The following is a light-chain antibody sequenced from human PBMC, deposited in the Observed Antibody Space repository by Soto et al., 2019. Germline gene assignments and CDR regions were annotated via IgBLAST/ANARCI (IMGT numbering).Light chain of an antibody. J-gene: IGLJ2*01. V-gene: IGLV2-23*01. CDR3: SSYAGDTTSDVV. Sequence: QSALTQPASVSGSPGQSITISCTGTSSDVGSYNLVSWYQQHPGKAPKLLIYEGSKRPSGVSNRLSGPRSGSTASLTVSGLQAEDEADYYCSSYAGDTTSDVVFGGGTKLTVL. CDR2: EGS. CDR1: SSDVGSYNL.